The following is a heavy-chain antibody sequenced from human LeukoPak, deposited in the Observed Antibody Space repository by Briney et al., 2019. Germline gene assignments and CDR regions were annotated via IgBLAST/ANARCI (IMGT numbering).Heavy chain of an antibody. J-gene: IGHJ3*02. Sequence: ASVKVSCKASGYTFTGYYMHWLRQAPGQGLEWMERINPNSGGTKYAQKFQGRVTMTRETSISTAYMELSRLRSDDTAVYYCARGRRDSSSWYWAFDIWGQGTMVTVSS. V-gene: IGHV1-2*06. D-gene: IGHD6-13*01. CDR3: ARGRRDSSSWYWAFDI. CDR1: GYTFTGYY. CDR2: INPNSGGT.